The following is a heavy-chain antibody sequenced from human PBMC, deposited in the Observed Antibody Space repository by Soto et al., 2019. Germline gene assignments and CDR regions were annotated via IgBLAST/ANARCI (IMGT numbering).Heavy chain of an antibody. CDR2: INHSGST. J-gene: IGHJ5*02. CDR3: ARGSPFHWFDP. CDR1: GGSFSGHY. Sequence: SETLSLTCAVYGGSFSGHYWSWIRQPPGKGLEWIGEINHSGSTNYNPSLKSRVTISVDTSKNQFSLKLSSVTAADTAVYYCARGSPFHWFDPWGQGTLVTVSS. V-gene: IGHV4-34*01.